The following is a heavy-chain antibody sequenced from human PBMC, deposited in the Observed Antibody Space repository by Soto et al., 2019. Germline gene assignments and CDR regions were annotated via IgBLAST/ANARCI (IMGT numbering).Heavy chain of an antibody. CDR1: GFTFSSYG. V-gene: IGHV3-30*18. J-gene: IGHJ6*02. Sequence: QVQLVESGGGVVQPGRSLRLSCAASGFTFSSYGMHWVRQAPGKGLEWVAVISYDGSNKYYADSVKGRFTISRDNSKNTLFLQMNSLRAEDTAVYYCAKAGGEGYCSSTSCLYYSYYGMDVWGQGTTVTVSS. D-gene: IGHD2-2*01. CDR3: AKAGGEGYCSSTSCLYYSYYGMDV. CDR2: ISYDGSNK.